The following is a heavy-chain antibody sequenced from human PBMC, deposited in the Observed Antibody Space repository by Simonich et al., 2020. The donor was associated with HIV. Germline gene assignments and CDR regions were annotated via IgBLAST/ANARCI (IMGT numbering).Heavy chain of an antibody. CDR2: INPNSGGT. D-gene: IGHD4-17*01. Sequence: QVQLVQSGAEVKKPGASVKVSCKASGYTFTGYYMHWVRQAPGKGLEWMGRINPNSGGTNNAQKFQGRVTMTRDTSISTAYMELSSLRSDDTAMYYCARDPLSTVGFMYYYNMDVWGQGTTVTVSS. V-gene: IGHV1-2*06. CDR1: GYTFTGYY. J-gene: IGHJ6*02. CDR3: ARDPLSTVGFMYYYNMDV.